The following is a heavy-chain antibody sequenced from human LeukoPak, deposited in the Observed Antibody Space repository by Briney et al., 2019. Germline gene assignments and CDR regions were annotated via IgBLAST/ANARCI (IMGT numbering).Heavy chain of an antibody. J-gene: IGHJ4*02. CDR2: ISSSGNTI. Sequence: GGSLRLSCAASGFTFSDYYMSWIRQAPGKGLEWVSYISSSGNTIYYTDSVKGRFTISRDNAKNSLYLQVNSLRAEDTAVYYCARVRGSYAVDYWGQGTLVTVSS. D-gene: IGHD1-26*01. CDR1: GFTFSDYY. CDR3: ARVRGSYAVDY. V-gene: IGHV3-11*01.